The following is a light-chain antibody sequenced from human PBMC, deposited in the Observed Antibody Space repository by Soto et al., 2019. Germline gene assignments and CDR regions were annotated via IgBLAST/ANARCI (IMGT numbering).Light chain of an antibody. CDR2: DAS. CDR3: QQRSSWPIT. CDR1: QSVTSY. V-gene: IGKV3-11*01. Sequence: EIVLRQTPATLSLSPGERATLSCRASQSVTSYLAWYQQRPGQAPRLLIYDASRRATGIPARFSGSGSGADFTLTISSLEPEDFAVYYCQQRSSWPITFGQGTRLEIK. J-gene: IGKJ5*01.